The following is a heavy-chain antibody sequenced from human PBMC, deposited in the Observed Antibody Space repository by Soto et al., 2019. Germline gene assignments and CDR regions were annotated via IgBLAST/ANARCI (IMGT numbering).Heavy chain of an antibody. V-gene: IGHV3-21*06. J-gene: IGHJ4*02. CDR3: ARESEDLTSNFDY. CDR1: AFTFTRYS. Sequence: PGGCLRLSCAPSAFTFTRYSMNWVRPAPGKGLEWVSSISSTTNYIYYGDSMKGRFTISRDNAKNSLYLEMNSLRAEDTAVYYCARESEDLTSNFDYWGQGTLVTVSS. CDR2: ISSTTNYI.